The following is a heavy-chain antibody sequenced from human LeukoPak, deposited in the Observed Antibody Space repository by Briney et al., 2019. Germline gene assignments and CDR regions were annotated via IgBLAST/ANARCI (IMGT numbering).Heavy chain of an antibody. J-gene: IGHJ4*02. CDR2: ISWNSGSI. D-gene: IGHD5-18*01. Sequence: PGRSLRLSCAASGFTFDDYAMHWARQAPGKGLEWVSGISWNSGSIGYADSVKGRFTISRDNAKNSLYLQMNSLRAEDTALYYCAKGLGGGYWYYFDYWGQGTLVTVSS. V-gene: IGHV3-9*01. CDR3: AKGLGGGYWYYFDY. CDR1: GFTFDDYA.